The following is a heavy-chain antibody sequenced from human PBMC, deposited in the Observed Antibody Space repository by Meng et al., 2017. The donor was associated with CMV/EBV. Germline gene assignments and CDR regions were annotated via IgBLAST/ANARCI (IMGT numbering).Heavy chain of an antibody. Sequence: GESLKISCAAFGFTFSSYAMHWVRQAPGKGLEWVAVISYDGSNKYYADSVKGRFTISRDNSKNTLYLQMNSLRAEDTAVYYCARGWNWNSRNGSFDYWGQGTLVTVSS. V-gene: IGHV3-30-3*01. D-gene: IGHD1-7*01. J-gene: IGHJ4*02. CDR3: ARGWNWNSRNGSFDY. CDR2: ISYDGSNK. CDR1: GFTFSSYA.